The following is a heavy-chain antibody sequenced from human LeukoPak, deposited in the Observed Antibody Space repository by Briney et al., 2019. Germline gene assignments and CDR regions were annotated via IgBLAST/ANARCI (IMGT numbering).Heavy chain of an antibody. J-gene: IGHJ4*02. D-gene: IGHD5-18*01. CDR1: GFTFDDYA. CDR2: ISWNSGSI. Sequence: PGRSLRLSCAASGFTFDDYAMHWVRQAPGKGLEWVSGISWNSGSIGYADSVKGRFTISRDNAKNSLYLQMNSLRAEDTAVYYCARVQLWSYFDYWGQGTLVTVSS. V-gene: IGHV3-9*01. CDR3: ARVQLWSYFDY.